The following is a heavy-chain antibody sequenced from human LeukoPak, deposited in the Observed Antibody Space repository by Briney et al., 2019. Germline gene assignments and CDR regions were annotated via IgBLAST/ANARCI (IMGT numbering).Heavy chain of an antibody. V-gene: IGHV4-59*01. CDR1: GESISGFY. Sequence: PSETLSLTCTVSGESISGFYWTWIRRPPGKGLEWIGYIYYSGSTNYNPSLKSRVTISVDTSKKQFSLKLSSVTAADTAVYYCARDLGYYYGSGSYLGYWGRGTLVTVSS. CDR3: ARDLGYYYGSGSYLGY. CDR2: IYYSGST. D-gene: IGHD3-10*01. J-gene: IGHJ4*02.